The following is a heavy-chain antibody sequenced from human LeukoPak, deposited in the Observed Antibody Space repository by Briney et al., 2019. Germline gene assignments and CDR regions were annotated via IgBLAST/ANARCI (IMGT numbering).Heavy chain of an antibody. CDR3: ARGLYLVAGTGDAFDI. D-gene: IGHD6-19*01. J-gene: IGHJ3*02. CDR1: GGSISNSTYY. Sequence: SETLSLTCIVSGGSISNSTYYWGWIRQPPGKGLEWIGYIYYSGSTNYNPSLKSRVTISVDTSKNQFSLKLSSVTAADTAVYYCARGLYLVAGTGDAFDIWGQGTMVTVSS. CDR2: IYYSGST. V-gene: IGHV4-61*05.